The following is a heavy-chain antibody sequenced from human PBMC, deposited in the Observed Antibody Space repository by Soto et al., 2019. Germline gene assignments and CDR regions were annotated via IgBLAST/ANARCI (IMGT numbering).Heavy chain of an antibody. CDR3: AKAAPGSGWLSDY. D-gene: IGHD3-22*01. CDR1: GFTFSIYA. V-gene: IGHV3-23*01. CDR2: ISGNGGT. Sequence: PGGSLRLSCAASGFTFSIYAMSWVRQVPGKGLEWVSTISGNGGTSYADFVRGRFTISRDNSKSTLYLQMNSLRVDDTAMYYCAKAAPGSGWLSDYWGQGTLVTVSS. J-gene: IGHJ4*02.